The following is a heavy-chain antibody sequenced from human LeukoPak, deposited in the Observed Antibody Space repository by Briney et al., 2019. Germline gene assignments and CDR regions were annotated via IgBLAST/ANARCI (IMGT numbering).Heavy chain of an antibody. J-gene: IGHJ4*02. CDR1: GGSISSGSYY. Sequence: PSETLSLTCTVSGGSISSGSYYWSWIRQPAGKGLEWIGRIYTSGSTNYNPSLKSRVTISVDTSKNQFSLKLSSVTAADTAVYYRAIRGYSGYDNYYFDYWGQGTLVTVSS. V-gene: IGHV4-61*02. D-gene: IGHD5-12*01. CDR2: IYTSGST. CDR3: AIRGYSGYDNYYFDY.